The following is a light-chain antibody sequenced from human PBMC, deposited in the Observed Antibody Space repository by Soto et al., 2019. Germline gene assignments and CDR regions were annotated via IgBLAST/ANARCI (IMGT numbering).Light chain of an antibody. Sequence: AIRMTQSPSSLSASTGDRVTITCRASQGISSYLAWYQQKPGKAPKLLIYAASTLQSGVPSRFRGSGSGTDFTLTISCLQSEDFATYSCQQYYSYPRTFGQGTKVEIK. CDR3: QQYYSYPRT. V-gene: IGKV1-8*01. J-gene: IGKJ1*01. CDR1: QGISSY. CDR2: AAS.